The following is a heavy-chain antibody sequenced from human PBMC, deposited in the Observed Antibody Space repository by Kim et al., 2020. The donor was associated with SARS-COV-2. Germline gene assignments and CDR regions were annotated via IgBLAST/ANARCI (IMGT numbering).Heavy chain of an antibody. Sequence: SETLSLTCTVSGGSVSSGSYFWTWIRQPPGKGLEWIGYIYYTGSTNSNPSIRSRVTISRDTSKNQFSLRLSTVTAADTAVYYCVRGLYSSETWFDPWGQG. J-gene: IGHJ5*02. D-gene: IGHD6-19*01. CDR2: IYYTGST. CDR1: GGSVSSGSYF. V-gene: IGHV4-61*01. CDR3: VRGLYSSETWFDP.